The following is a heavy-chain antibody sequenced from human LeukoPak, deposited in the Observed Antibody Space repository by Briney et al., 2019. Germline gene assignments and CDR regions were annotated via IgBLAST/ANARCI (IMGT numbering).Heavy chain of an antibody. CDR3: AKDFRIGYSAHFDY. J-gene: IGHJ4*02. Sequence: GGSLRLSCAASGFTFSSNYVSWVRQAPGKGLEWVSVIYTGGTTYYADSVKGRFSISRDNSKNTPYLQMDSLRGEDTAVYYCAKDFRIGYSAHFDYWGQGALVTVSS. CDR1: GFTFSSNY. CDR2: IYTGGTT. D-gene: IGHD2-21*01. V-gene: IGHV3-53*01.